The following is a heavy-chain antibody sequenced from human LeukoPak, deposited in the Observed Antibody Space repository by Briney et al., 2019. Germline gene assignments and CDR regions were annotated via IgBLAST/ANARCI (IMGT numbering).Heavy chain of an antibody. V-gene: IGHV4-30-4*01. Sequence: SETLSLTCTVSGGSISSGDYYWSWIRQPPGKGLEWIGYIYYSGSTYYNPSLKSRVTISVDTSKNQFSLKLSSVTAADTAVYYCARVAYDSSGYHFDYWGQGTLVTVSS. CDR1: GGSISSGDYY. D-gene: IGHD3-22*01. J-gene: IGHJ4*02. CDR3: ARVAYDSSGYHFDY. CDR2: IYYSGST.